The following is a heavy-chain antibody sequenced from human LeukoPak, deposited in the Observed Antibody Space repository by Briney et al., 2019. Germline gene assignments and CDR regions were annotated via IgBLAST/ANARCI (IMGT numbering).Heavy chain of an antibody. Sequence: SETLSLTCAVSGGSITNYYWSWIRQPPGKGLEWIGCSHYTGNTNYNPSLKSRVTISVDTSKNQFSLRLSSVTAADTAVYYCATHRYSYANFDYWGQGTLVTVSS. V-gene: IGHV4-59*08. CDR3: ATHRYSYANFDY. D-gene: IGHD5-18*01. CDR2: SHYTGNT. CDR1: GGSITNYY. J-gene: IGHJ4*02.